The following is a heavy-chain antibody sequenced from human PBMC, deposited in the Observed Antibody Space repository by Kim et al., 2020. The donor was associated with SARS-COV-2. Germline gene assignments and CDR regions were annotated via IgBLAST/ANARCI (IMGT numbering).Heavy chain of an antibody. CDR2: MNPNSGNT. CDR1: GYTFTSYD. CDR3: ARGRYYGSGSYWDAFDI. J-gene: IGHJ3*02. V-gene: IGHV1-8*01. Sequence: ASVKVSCKASGYTFTSYDINWVRQATGQGLEWMGWMNPNSGNTGYAQKFQGRVTMTRNTSISTAYMELSSLRSEDTAVYYCARGRYYGSGSYWDAFDIWGQGTMVTVSS. D-gene: IGHD3-10*01.